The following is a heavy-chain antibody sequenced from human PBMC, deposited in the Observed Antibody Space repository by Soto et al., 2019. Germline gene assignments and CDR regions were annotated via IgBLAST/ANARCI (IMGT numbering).Heavy chain of an antibody. D-gene: IGHD3-16*01. V-gene: IGHV3-23*01. J-gene: IGHJ6*02. CDR3: ARMSGSYTYYYMDV. Sequence: EVQLLESGGGLVQPGGSLRLSCAASGFTFSNYAMSWVRQAPGKGLEWVSAMSGSGSSTYYADSVKGRFTISRDNSRNTLYLQMNSLRAEDTAVYYCARMSGSYTYYYMDVWGQGTTVTVSS. CDR2: MSGSGSST. CDR1: GFTFSNYA.